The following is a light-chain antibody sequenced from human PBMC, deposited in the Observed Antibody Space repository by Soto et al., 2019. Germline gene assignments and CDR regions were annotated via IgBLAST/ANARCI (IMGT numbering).Light chain of an antibody. Sequence: QAASVSGSPGQSITISCTGTSSDVGGYNYVSWYQQRPGRAPKLMIHDVSNRPSGVSNRFSGSKSGNTASLTISGLQAEDEADYYCSSYTSSNTLVFGGGTKLTVL. J-gene: IGLJ2*01. CDR2: DVS. CDR1: SSDVGGYNY. CDR3: SSYTSSNTLV. V-gene: IGLV2-14*01.